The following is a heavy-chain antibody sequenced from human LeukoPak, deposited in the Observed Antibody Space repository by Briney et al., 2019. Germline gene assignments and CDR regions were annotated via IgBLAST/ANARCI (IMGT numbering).Heavy chain of an antibody. V-gene: IGHV4-34*01. CDR1: GGSFSGYY. J-gene: IGHJ6*02. CDR3: ARRFYYGSGESKFYYYYYYGMDV. CDR2: INHSGST. Sequence: SGTLSLTCAVYGGSFSGYYWSWIRQPPGKGLEWIGEINHSGSTNYNPSLKSRVTISVDTSRNQFSLKLSSVTAADTAVYYCARRFYYGSGESKFYYYYYYGMDVWGQGTTVTVSS. D-gene: IGHD3-10*01.